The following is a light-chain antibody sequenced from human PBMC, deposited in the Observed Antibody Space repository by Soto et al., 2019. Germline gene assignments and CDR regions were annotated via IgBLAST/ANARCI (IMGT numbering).Light chain of an antibody. Sequence: EIVLMQSPGTLSLSPGERATLSCRASQRVSNNYVAWYQQKPGQAPRLLIAGASRRATGNPDSFRGSGSQTDDALTNGRLEPEDFAVYYCQQYGSSPQFTFGGETKVE. CDR3: QQYGSSPQFT. V-gene: IGKV3-20*01. CDR2: GAS. J-gene: IGKJ4*01. CDR1: QRVSNNY.